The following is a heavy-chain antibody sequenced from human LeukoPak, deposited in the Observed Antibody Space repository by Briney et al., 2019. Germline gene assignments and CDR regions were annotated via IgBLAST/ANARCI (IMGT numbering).Heavy chain of an antibody. CDR3: ATDGADEYSSGWYYY. D-gene: IGHD6-19*01. Sequence: ASVKVSCKASGGTFSSYAISWVRQAPGQGLEWMGRIIPIFGTANYAQKFQGRVTITTDESTSTAYMELSSLRSEDTAVYYCATDGADEYSSGWYYYWGQGTLVTVSS. J-gene: IGHJ4*02. V-gene: IGHV1-69*05. CDR2: IIPIFGTA. CDR1: GGTFSSYA.